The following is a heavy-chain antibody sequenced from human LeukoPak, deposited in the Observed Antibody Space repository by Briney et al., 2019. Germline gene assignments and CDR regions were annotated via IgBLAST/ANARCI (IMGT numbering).Heavy chain of an antibody. CDR3: ARSLVGAVYGSDY. J-gene: IGHJ4*02. Sequence: PGGSLRLSCAASGFTFSNYAMHWVRQAPGKGLDWVTVISYDGINKYYADSVKGRFTISRDNFKNTLYLQMNSLRPDDTAVYYCARSLVGAVYGSDYWGQGTLVTVSS. CDR1: GFTFSNYA. D-gene: IGHD1-26*01. CDR2: ISYDGINK. V-gene: IGHV3-30*04.